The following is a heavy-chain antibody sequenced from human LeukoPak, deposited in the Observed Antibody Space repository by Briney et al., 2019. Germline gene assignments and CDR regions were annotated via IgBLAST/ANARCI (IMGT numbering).Heavy chain of an antibody. Sequence: GSSLRLSCAASGFTFSNYPIHWVRQPPGKGLEWLAVISSDGRSKYYAASVTGRFAISRDNSKNTLYLQMNSLRADDRAVYYCAKDGISRGYPFDYWGQGTLVTVSS. CDR1: GFTFSNYP. J-gene: IGHJ4*02. V-gene: IGHV3-30*09. CDR2: ISSDGRSK. CDR3: AKDGISRGYPFDY. D-gene: IGHD3-22*01.